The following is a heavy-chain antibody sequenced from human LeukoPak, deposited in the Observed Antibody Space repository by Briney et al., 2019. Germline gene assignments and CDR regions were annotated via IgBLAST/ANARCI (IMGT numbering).Heavy chain of an antibody. V-gene: IGHV3-30*02. J-gene: IGHJ4*02. Sequence: GGSLRLSCAASGFTFSSYGMHWIRLAPGKGLEWVAFIRSDGNTQWYADSLKGRFTFSRDNSKNTLFLQMNSLRADDTAVYYCARAMNGDSYFDYWGQGTLVTVSS. D-gene: IGHD4-17*01. CDR3: ARAMNGDSYFDY. CDR1: GFTFSSYG. CDR2: IRSDGNTQ.